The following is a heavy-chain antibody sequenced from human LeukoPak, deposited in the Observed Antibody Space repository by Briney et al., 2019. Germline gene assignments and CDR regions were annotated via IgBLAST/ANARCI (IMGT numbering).Heavy chain of an antibody. CDR3: ARARGSSSWYGYFDY. CDR1: GGSFSGYY. D-gene: IGHD6-13*01. J-gene: IGHJ4*02. Sequence: PSETLSLTCAVYGGSFSGYYWSWIRQPPGKGLEWIGEINHSGSTNYNPSLKSRVTISVDTSKNQFSLKLSSVTAADTAVYYCARARGSSSWYGYFDYWGQGTLVTVSS. V-gene: IGHV4-34*01. CDR2: INHSGST.